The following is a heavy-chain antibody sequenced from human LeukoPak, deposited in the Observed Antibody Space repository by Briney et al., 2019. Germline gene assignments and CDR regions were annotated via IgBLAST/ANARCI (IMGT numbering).Heavy chain of an antibody. CDR1: GGTFSSYA. Sequence: SVKVSCKASGGTFSSYAISWVRQAPGQGLEWMGGIIPIFGTANYAQKFQGRVTITADESTSTAYMELSSLRSGDTAVYYCARCDYVWGSYRNFDYWGQGTLVTVSS. CDR3: ARCDYVWGSYRNFDY. D-gene: IGHD3-16*02. CDR2: IIPIFGTA. J-gene: IGHJ4*02. V-gene: IGHV1-69*13.